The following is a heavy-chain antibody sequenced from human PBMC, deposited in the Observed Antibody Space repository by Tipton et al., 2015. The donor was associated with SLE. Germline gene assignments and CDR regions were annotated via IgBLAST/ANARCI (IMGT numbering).Heavy chain of an antibody. Sequence: TLSLTCTVSGGSISSSSYYWGWICQPPGKGLEWIGSIYYSGSTYYNPSLKSRVTISVDTSKNQFSLKLSSVTAADTAVYYCARGQRPGYCSRASCPYYYYYMDVWGKGTTVTVSS. CDR2: IYYSGST. V-gene: IGHV4-39*07. CDR1: GGSISSSSYY. CDR3: ARGQRPGYCSRASCPYYYYYMDV. J-gene: IGHJ6*03. D-gene: IGHD2-2*01.